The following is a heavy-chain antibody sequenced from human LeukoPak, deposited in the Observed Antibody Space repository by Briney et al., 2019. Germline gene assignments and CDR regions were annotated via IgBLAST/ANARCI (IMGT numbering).Heavy chain of an antibody. CDR1: GYDFAGFY. J-gene: IGHJ4*02. CDR3: ARGLLVGATHFDY. V-gene: IGHV1-2*06. CDR2: INPTTGGA. Sequence: EASVRVSCKASGYDFAGFYLHWVRQVPGQGLEWMGRINPTTGGANFTQKFQGRVTLTRDTSISTAYMELRSLRSDDTAVYYCARGLLVGATHFDYWGQGTLVTVSS. D-gene: IGHD1-26*01.